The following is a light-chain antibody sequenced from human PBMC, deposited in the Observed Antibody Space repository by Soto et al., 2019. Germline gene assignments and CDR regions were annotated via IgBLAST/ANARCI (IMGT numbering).Light chain of an antibody. V-gene: IGKV3-11*01. CDR3: QQRSSWPRV. Sequence: EIVLTQSQATLSLSLGERATLSCRASQNINTYLVWYQQKPGQTPRLLIYDASKRATGIPDRFSGSGSGTDFTLSISSLAPEDFALYYCQQRSSWPRVFGGGTKVEI. CDR1: QNINTY. J-gene: IGKJ4*01. CDR2: DAS.